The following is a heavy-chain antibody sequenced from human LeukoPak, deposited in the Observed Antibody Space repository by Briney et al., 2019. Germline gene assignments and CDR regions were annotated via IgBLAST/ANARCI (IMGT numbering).Heavy chain of an antibody. CDR1: GGTFSSYA. D-gene: IGHD4-17*01. CDR3: ARDTSNLYGDYYFDY. V-gene: IGHV1-69*04. J-gene: IGHJ4*02. Sequence: SVKVSCKASGGTFSSYAISWVRQAPGQGLEWMGRIIPIFGIANYAQKFQGRVTITADKSTSTAHMGLSSLRSEDTAVYYCARDTSNLYGDYYFDYWGQGTLVTVSS. CDR2: IIPIFGIA.